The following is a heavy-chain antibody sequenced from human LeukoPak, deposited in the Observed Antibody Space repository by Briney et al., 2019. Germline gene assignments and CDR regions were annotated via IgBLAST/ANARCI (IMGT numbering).Heavy chain of an antibody. CDR1: GGSISTHF. CDR3: ARAPNGYYPLDY. CDR2: IYYTGST. J-gene: IGHJ4*02. Sequence: SQTLSLTCTVSGGSISTHFWTWIRQPPGMGLEWIGYIYYTGSTNYNPSLKSRVTISLDTSKNQFSLHLSFVTAADTAVYYCARAPNGYYPLDYWGQGTLVTVSS. D-gene: IGHD3-22*01. V-gene: IGHV4-59*11.